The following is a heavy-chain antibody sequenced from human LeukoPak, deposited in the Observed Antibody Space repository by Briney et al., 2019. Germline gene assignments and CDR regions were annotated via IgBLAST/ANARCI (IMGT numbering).Heavy chain of an antibody. D-gene: IGHD6-13*01. CDR3: ARIAAADANWFDP. CDR1: GYTFTSYG. Sequence: GASVKVSCKASGYTFTSYGISWVRQAPGQGLEWMGWISAYNGNTNYAQKLQGRVTMTTDTSTSTACMELRSLRSDDTAVYYCARIAAADANWFDPWGQGTLVTVSS. CDR2: ISAYNGNT. J-gene: IGHJ5*02. V-gene: IGHV1-18*01.